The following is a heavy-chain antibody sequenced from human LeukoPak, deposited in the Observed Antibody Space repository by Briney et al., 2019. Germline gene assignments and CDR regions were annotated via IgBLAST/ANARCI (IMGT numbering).Heavy chain of an antibody. D-gene: IGHD4-17*01. CDR1: GGSVSSGSYY. Sequence: PSETLSLTCTVSGGSVSSGSYYWSWIRQPPGKGLEWIGYIYYSGSTNYNPSLKSRVTISVDTSKNQFSLKLSSVTAADTAVYYCAREAGGDYFDWFDPWGQGTLVTVSS. CDR3: AREAGGDYFDWFDP. J-gene: IGHJ5*02. CDR2: IYYSGST. V-gene: IGHV4-61*01.